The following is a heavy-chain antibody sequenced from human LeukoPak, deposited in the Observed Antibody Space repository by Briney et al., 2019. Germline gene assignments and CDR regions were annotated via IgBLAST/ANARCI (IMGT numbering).Heavy chain of an antibody. D-gene: IGHD6-19*01. CDR2: ISYDGSNK. CDR1: GFTFSSYA. V-gene: IGHV3-30-3*01. J-gene: IGHJ4*02. CDR3: AREFSSEGYFDY. Sequence: GGSLRLSCAASGFTFSSYAMHWVRQAPGKGLEWVAVISYDGSNKYYADSVKGRFTISRDNSKNTLYLQMNSLRAEDTAVYYCAREFSSEGYFDYWGQGTLVTVSS.